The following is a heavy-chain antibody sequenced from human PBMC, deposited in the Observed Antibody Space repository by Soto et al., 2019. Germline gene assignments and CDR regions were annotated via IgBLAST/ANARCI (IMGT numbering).Heavy chain of an antibody. V-gene: IGHV3-7*03. J-gene: IGHJ4*02. CDR3: ARHRDYDLDY. CDR2: IKQDGSEE. Sequence: AGSLRLSCAASGFLFNTYGMTWVRQAPGRGLEWVANIKQDGSEEYSVDSVKGRFTVSRDNAKNSVYLQMNSLSAEDTAVYYCARHRDYDLDYWGQGPLVTVS. CDR1: GFLFNTYG. D-gene: IGHD5-12*01.